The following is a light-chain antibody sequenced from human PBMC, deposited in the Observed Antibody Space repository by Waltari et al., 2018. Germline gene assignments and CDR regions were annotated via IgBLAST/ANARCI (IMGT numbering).Light chain of an antibody. Sequence: EVVLTQSPATLSLSPGERATLSCRASQSASIYLVWYRQKPGQPPRLLINDATKRATGIPARFSGSGSGTDFTLTISSLEPEDFAVYYCQQRSKWPWTFGQGTKVEF. CDR1: QSASIY. CDR2: DAT. J-gene: IGKJ1*01. CDR3: QQRSKWPWT. V-gene: IGKV3-11*01.